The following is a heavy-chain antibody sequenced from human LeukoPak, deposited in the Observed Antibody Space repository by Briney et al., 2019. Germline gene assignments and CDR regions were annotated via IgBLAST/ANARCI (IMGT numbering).Heavy chain of an antibody. V-gene: IGHV3-21*01. CDR2: IHTSSDYV. CDR3: TRKSAPFDL. CDR1: GFILSDYT. Sequence: GGSLRLSCAASGFILSDYTMNWVRQTPGLAPEWVSSIHTSSDYVYYSDSVKGRFISSRDNAKNSLYLQMNSLRVEDTGVYYCTRKSAPFDLWGQGILVTVSS. J-gene: IGHJ4*02. D-gene: IGHD3-3*01.